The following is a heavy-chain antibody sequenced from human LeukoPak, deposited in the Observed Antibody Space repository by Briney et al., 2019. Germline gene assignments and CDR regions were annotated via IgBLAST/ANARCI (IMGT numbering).Heavy chain of an antibody. D-gene: IGHD3-10*01. CDR1: GYTFTGYY. Sequence: GASVNLSCKASGYTFTGYYMHWVRQAPGQGLEWMGWINPNSGGTNYAQKFQGRVTMTRDTSISTAYMELSRLRSDDTAVYYCAREKGFTMVRGNWFDPWGQGTVVTLSS. J-gene: IGHJ5*02. V-gene: IGHV1-2*02. CDR3: AREKGFTMVRGNWFDP. CDR2: INPNSGGT.